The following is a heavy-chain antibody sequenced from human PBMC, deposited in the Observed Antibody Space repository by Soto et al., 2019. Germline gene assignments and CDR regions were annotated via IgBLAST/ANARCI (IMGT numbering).Heavy chain of an antibody. V-gene: IGHV3-30*18. CDR2: ISYDGSNK. D-gene: IGHD6-19*01. CDR1: GFTFSSYG. J-gene: IGHJ6*02. CDR3: EKAGLSSGWYSYYYYGMEV. Sequence: GGSLRLSCAASGFTFSSYGMHWVRQAPGKGLEWVAVISYDGSNKYYADSVKGRFTISRDNSKNTLYLQMNSLRAEDTAVYYCEKAGLSSGWYSYYYYGMEVWGQGTTVTVSS.